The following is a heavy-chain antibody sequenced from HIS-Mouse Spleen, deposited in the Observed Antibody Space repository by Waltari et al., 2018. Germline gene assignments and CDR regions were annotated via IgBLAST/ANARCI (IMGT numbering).Heavy chain of an antibody. Sequence: QGQLVESGGGVVQPGRSLRLSCVAAGFLVSSYGMHWVRQAPGKGLEWWAVISYDGSNKYYADSVKGRFTISRDNSKNTLYLQMNSLGAEDTAVYYCEGVYGSGSYYFDYWGQGTLVTVSS. CDR2: ISYDGSNK. D-gene: IGHD3-10*01. V-gene: IGHV3-30*03. CDR1: GFLVSSYG. CDR3: EGVYGSGSYYFDY. J-gene: IGHJ4*02.